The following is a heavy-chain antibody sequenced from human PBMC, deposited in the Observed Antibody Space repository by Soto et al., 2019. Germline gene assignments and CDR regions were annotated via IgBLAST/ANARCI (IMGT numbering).Heavy chain of an antibody. CDR1: GGSLSSGGYY. V-gene: IGHV4-31*03. J-gene: IGHJ6*02. D-gene: IGHD3-9*01. CDR2: IYYSGST. CDR3: ARVGLRYFTAGMDV. Sequence: SETLFLTCTVSGGSLSSGGYYWSWIRQHPGKGLEWIGYIYYSGSTYYNPSLKSRVTISVDTSKNQFSLKLSSVTAADTAVYYCARVGLRYFTAGMDVWAQGTTVTVSS.